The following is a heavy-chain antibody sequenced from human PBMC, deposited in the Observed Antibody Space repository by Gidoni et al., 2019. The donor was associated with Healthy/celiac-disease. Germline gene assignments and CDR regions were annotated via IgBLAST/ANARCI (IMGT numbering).Heavy chain of an antibody. CDR2: IWYDGSNK. J-gene: IGHJ1*01. CDR3: ARDERDGYNYRYFQH. CDR1: GFTFSSYG. Sequence: QVQLVESGGGVVQPGRSLRLSCAASGFTFSSYGMRWVRQAPGKGLEWVAVIWYDGSNKYYADSVKGRFTISRDNSKNTLYLQMNSLRAEDTAVYYCARDERDGYNYRYFQHWGQGTLVTVSS. V-gene: IGHV3-33*01. D-gene: IGHD5-12*01.